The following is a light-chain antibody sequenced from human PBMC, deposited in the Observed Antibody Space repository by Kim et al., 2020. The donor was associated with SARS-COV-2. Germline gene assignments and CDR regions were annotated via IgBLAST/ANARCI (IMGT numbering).Light chain of an antibody. V-gene: IGKV1-13*02. CDR1: QGINSA. CDR2: DAS. Sequence: SASIGDRVTISCRASQGINSAFAWYQQKPGIAPNLLIYDASSLQGGVPSRFSASGSGTDFTLTINSLQTEDFATYYCQQYNSYPLTFGGGTKVEI. CDR3: QQYNSYPLT. J-gene: IGKJ4*01.